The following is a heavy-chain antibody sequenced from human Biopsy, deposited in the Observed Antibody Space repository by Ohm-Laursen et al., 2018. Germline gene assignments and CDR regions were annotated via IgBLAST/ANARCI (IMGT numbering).Heavy chain of an antibody. D-gene: IGHD6-13*01. CDR3: AKTRGEARAAANF. Sequence: SLRLSCSASGFTFRNYAMTWVRQAPGKGLDWVSGVGGSGDSTYYADSVKGRFSISRDNSNNTLYLQMNSLRVDDTTVYYCAKTRGEARAAANFWGQGTLVTVSS. J-gene: IGHJ4*02. CDR2: VGGSGDST. CDR1: GFTFRNYA. V-gene: IGHV3-23*01.